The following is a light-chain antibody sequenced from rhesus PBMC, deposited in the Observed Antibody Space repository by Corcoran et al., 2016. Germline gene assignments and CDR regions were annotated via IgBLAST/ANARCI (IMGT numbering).Light chain of an antibody. V-gene: IGKV1-22*01. CDR1: QGISSW. CDR2: KAS. Sequence: DIQMTQSPSSLSASVGDTVTITCRASQGISSWLAWYQQKPGKAPKFLFYKASSLQSGVPSRFSGSGSGTYVTLTISSLQSEDFATYYCQQYSSRPLTFGGGTKVELK. J-gene: IGKJ4*01. CDR3: QQYSSRPLT.